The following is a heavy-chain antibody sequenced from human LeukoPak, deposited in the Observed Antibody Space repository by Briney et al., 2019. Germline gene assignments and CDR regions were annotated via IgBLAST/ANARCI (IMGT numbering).Heavy chain of an antibody. CDR1: GYTFTAHA. V-gene: IGHV1-3*01. D-gene: IGHD3-16*01. CDR3: ASKPRGESRPCDY. CDR2: INVANGDT. Sequence: ASVKVSCKASGYTFTAHAVHWVRQAPGQRLEWMGWINVANGDTGYSQKFQDRVTITRDTSASTGYMEMSSLISEDTAVYYCASKPRGESRPCDYWGQGTLVTVSS. J-gene: IGHJ4*02.